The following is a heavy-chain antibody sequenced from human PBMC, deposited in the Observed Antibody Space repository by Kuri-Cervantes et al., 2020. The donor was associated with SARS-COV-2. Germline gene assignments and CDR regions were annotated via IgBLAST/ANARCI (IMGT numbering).Heavy chain of an antibody. CDR3: ARGTYYDFWSGYNYYGMDV. J-gene: IGHJ6*02. CDR2: IYYSGST. V-gene: IGHV4-59*01. CDR1: GGSISSYY. D-gene: IGHD3-3*01. Sequence: GSLRLSCTVSGGSISSYYRSWIRQPPGKGLERIGYIYYSGSTNYNPSLKSRVTISVDTSKNQFSLKLSSVTAADTAVYYCARGTYYDFWSGYNYYGMDVWGQGITV.